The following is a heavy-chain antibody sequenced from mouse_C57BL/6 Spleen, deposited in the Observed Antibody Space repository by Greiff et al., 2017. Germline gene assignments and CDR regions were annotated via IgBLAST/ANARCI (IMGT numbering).Heavy chain of an antibody. J-gene: IGHJ3*01. CDR1: GFNIKDYY. CDR3: TLREDNGYYAWFAY. V-gene: IGHV14-1*01. D-gene: IGHD2-3*01. CDR2: IDPEDGDT. Sequence: VQLKESGAELVRPGASVKLSCTASGFNIKDYYMHWVKQRPEQGLEWIGRIDPEDGDTEYAPKFQGKATMTADTASNTAYLQLSSLTSEDTAVYYCTLREDNGYYAWFAYWGQGTLVTVSA.